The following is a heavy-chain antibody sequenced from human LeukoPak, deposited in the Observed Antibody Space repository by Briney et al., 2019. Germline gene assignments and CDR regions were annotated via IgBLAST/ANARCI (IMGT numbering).Heavy chain of an antibody. Sequence: ASVKVSCKTSGYTFSSHSMNWVRQAPGQGLEWLGWISPYNGNTKYAQKLQGRVTMTTDTSTSTAYMELRSLRSDDTAVYYCARAPVVVPAAMGPWGQGTLVTVSS. CDR1: GYTFSSHS. CDR2: ISPYNGNT. CDR3: ARAPVVVPAAMGP. D-gene: IGHD2-2*01. J-gene: IGHJ5*02. V-gene: IGHV1-18*01.